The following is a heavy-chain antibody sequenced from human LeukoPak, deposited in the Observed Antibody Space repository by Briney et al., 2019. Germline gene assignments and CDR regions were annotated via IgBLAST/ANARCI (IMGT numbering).Heavy chain of an antibody. CDR1: GDSISSGGYY. V-gene: IGHV4-31*03. CDR2: IYYSGST. J-gene: IGHJ4*02. Sequence: SETLSLTCTVSGDSISSGGYYWSWIRQHPGKGLEWIGYIYYSGSTYYNPSLKSRVTISVDTSKNQFSLKLSSVTAADTAVYYCARDTTTGIDYWGQGTLVTVSS. CDR3: ARDTTTGIDY. D-gene: IGHD1-1*01.